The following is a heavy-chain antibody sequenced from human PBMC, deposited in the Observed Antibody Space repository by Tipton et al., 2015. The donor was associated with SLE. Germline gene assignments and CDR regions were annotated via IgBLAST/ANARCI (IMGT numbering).Heavy chain of an antibody. J-gene: IGHJ4*02. CDR1: GGSFSGYY. CDR3: ARSSSWADGEDY. V-gene: IGHV4-34*01. D-gene: IGHD6-13*01. Sequence: LRLSCAVYGGSFSGYYWSWIRQPPGKGLEWIGEINHSGSTNYNPSLKSRVTISVDTSKNQFSLKLSSVTAADTTVYYCARSSSWADGEDYWGQGTLVTVSS. CDR2: INHSGST.